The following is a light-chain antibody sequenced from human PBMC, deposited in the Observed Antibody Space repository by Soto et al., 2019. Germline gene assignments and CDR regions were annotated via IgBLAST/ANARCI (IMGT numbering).Light chain of an antibody. CDR3: SSYAGSSNV. Sequence: QSVLTRPPSASGSPGQPVAISCTGTSSDVGGYNYVSWYRQHPGKAPKLMIYEVNKRPSGVPDRFSGSKSGNTASLTVSGLQAEDEADYYCSSYAGSSNVFGTGTKVTVL. V-gene: IGLV2-8*01. CDR1: SSDVGGYNY. CDR2: EVN. J-gene: IGLJ1*01.